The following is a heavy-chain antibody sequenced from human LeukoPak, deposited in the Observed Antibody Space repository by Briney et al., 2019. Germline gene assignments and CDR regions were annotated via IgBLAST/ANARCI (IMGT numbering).Heavy chain of an antibody. CDR1: GFTFSSYA. V-gene: IGHV3-23*01. Sequence: GGSLRLSCAASGFTFSSYAMSWVRQAPGKGLEWVSAITGSGDTTYYADSVKGRITISRDNSKNTLYLQMNSLRAEGTAVYYCAKDSYDILTGYYHYWGQGTLVTVSS. CDR2: ITGSGDTT. CDR3: AKDSYDILTGYYHY. D-gene: IGHD3-9*01. J-gene: IGHJ4*02.